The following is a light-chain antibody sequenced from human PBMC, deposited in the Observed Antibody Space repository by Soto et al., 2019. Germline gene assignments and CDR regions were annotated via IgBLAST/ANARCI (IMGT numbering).Light chain of an antibody. J-gene: IGLJ2*01. CDR3: QSYDSDTLI. Sequence: NFMLTQPHSVSESPGKTVTISCTRSSGSIASNYVQWYQQRPGSSPSIVIYEDDQRPSGVPDRFSGSIDSSSSSASLTISGLKTEDEADYYCQSYDSDTLIFGGGTKLTVL. CDR1: SGSIASNY. V-gene: IGLV6-57*01. CDR2: EDD.